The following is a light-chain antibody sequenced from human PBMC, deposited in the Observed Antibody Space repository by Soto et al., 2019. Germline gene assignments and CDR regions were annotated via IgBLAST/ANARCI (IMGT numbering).Light chain of an antibody. CDR3: QQSYSTVT. V-gene: IGKV1-39*01. CDR1: QSISNY. CDR2: AAS. Sequence: DIQMTQSPSSLSASVGDRVTITCRASQSISNYLNWYQQKPGKAPKLLIYAASGLQSGVPSRFSGSGSGTDFTLTISSLQPEDFATYYCQQSYSTVTFAQGTKVDIK. J-gene: IGKJ2*01.